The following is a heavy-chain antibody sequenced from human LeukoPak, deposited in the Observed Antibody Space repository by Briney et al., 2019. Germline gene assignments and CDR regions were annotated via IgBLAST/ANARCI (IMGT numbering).Heavy chain of an antibody. Sequence: PGGSLRLSCAASGFTFSDQSMNWVRQAPGKGLERVSSISSNSLHIFYADSVKGRFTISRDNAKNSLYLQMNNLRAEDTAVYYCVGPDSQFDCWGQGTLVTVSS. J-gene: IGHJ4*02. V-gene: IGHV3-21*01. D-gene: IGHD3-10*01. CDR3: VGPDSQFDC. CDR2: ISSNSLHI. CDR1: GFTFSDQS.